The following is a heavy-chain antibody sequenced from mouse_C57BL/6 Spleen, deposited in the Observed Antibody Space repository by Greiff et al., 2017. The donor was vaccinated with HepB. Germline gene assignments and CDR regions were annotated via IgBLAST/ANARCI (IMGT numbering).Heavy chain of an antibody. Sequence: EVQGVESGGGLVKPGGSLKLSCAASGFTFSSYAMSWVRQTPEKRLEWVATISDGGSYTYYPDNVKGRFTISRDNAKNNLYLQMSHLKSEDTAMYYCARERATGYFDVWGTGTTVTVSS. CDR2: ISDGGSYT. CDR3: ARERATGYFDV. D-gene: IGHD3-1*01. CDR1: GFTFSSYA. V-gene: IGHV5-4*01. J-gene: IGHJ1*03.